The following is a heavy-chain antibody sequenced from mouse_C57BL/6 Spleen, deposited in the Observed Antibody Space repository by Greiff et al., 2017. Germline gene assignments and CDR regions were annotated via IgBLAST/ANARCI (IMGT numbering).Heavy chain of an antibody. CDR1: GFNIKGYY. D-gene: IGHD3-3*01. CDR3: TTSGLESAMDY. J-gene: IGHJ4*01. V-gene: IGHV14-1*01. Sequence: EVQLQQSGAELVRPGASVKLSCKASGFNIKGYYMHWVKQRPEQGLEWIGRIDPEDGDTEYAQKFKGKATMTADTSSNTAYLQLSSLTSEDTAVYYCTTSGLESAMDYWGQGTSVTVSS. CDR2: IDPEDGDT.